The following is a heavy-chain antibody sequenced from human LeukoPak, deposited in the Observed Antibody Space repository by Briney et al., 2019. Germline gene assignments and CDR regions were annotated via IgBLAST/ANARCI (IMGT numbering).Heavy chain of an antibody. D-gene: IGHD3-10*01. CDR2: ISAYNGNT. J-gene: IGHJ3*02. V-gene: IGHV1-18*01. CDR1: GYSFTSYG. CDR3: ARGQMVRGVIIPGAFDI. Sequence: GESLKISCKGSGYSFTSYGISWVRQAPGQGLEWMGWISAYNGNTNYAQKLQGRVTMTTDTSTSTAYMELRSLRSDDTAVYYCARGQMVRGVIIPGAFDIWGQGTMVTVSS.